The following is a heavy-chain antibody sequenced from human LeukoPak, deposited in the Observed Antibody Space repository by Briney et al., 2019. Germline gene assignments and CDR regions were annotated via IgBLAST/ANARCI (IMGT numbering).Heavy chain of an antibody. V-gene: IGHV1-69*13. CDR2: IIPIFGTA. CDR3: ARGRLYGAPDY. D-gene: IGHD4-17*01. J-gene: IGHJ4*02. Sequence: SVKVSCKASGYTFTGYYMHWVRQAPGQGLEWMGGIIPIFGTANYAQKFQGRVTITADESTSTAYMELSSLRSEDTAVYYCARGRLYGAPDYWGQGTLVTVSS. CDR1: GYTFTGYY.